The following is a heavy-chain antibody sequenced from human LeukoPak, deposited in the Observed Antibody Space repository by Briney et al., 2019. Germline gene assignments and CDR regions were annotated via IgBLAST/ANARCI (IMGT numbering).Heavy chain of an antibody. CDR2: INHSGST. CDR3: ARGAWGHRWGPRG. D-gene: IGHD3-16*01. J-gene: IGHJ4*02. Sequence: SETLSLACAVYGGSFSGYYWSWTRQPPGKGLEWIGEINHSGSTNYNPSLKSRVTISVDTSKNQFSLKLSSVTAADTAVYYCARGAWGHRWGPRGWGQGTLVTVSS. CDR1: GGSFSGYY. V-gene: IGHV4-34*01.